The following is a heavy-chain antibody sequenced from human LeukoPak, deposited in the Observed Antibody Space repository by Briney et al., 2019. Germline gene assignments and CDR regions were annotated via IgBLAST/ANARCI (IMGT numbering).Heavy chain of an antibody. D-gene: IGHD2-21*01. Sequence: PGGSLRLSCAASGFTFSSYWMHWVRQAPGKGLVWVSRINGDGTDTNYADSVKGRFTISRDNAKNTVYLQVNSLGAEDTAVYYCARDVAGGAHFDYWGQGTLVTVSS. CDR3: ARDVAGGAHFDY. CDR1: GFTFSSYW. J-gene: IGHJ4*02. CDR2: INGDGTDT. V-gene: IGHV3-74*01.